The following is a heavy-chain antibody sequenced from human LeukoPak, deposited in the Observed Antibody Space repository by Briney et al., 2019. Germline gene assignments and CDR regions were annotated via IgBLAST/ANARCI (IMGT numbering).Heavy chain of an antibody. CDR3: ARRTASRSYYLDY. CDR2: TYPGDSDT. D-gene: IGHD1-26*01. V-gene: IGHV5-51*01. CDR1: GYNFPDNW. J-gene: IGHJ4*02. Sequence: GESLKISCKGSGYNFPDNWIAWVRQMPGKGLEWMGITYPGDSDTRYSPSFQGQVTLSVDKSISTAYLQWSSLKAPDTAMYYCARRTASRSYYLDYWGQGTLVTVSS.